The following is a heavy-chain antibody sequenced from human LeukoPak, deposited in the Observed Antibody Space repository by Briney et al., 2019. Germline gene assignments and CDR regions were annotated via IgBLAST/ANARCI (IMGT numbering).Heavy chain of an antibody. V-gene: IGHV1-2*02. D-gene: IGHD2-2*02. CDR1: GDTFTGYY. CDR3: ARGYIVVVPAAISEGFDY. CDR2: INPNSGGT. J-gene: IGHJ4*02. Sequence: ASVKVSCKASGDTFTGYYMHWVRQAPGQGLEWMGWINPNSGGTNYAQKFQGRVTMTRDTSISTAYMELSRLRSDDTAVYYCARGYIVVVPAAISEGFDYWGQGTLVTVSS.